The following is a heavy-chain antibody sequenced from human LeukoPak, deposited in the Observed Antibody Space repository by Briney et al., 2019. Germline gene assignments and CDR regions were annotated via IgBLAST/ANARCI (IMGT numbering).Heavy chain of an antibody. CDR3: ASSGGYYDSSGYYLSYYYYYMDV. CDR2: ISSSGSTI. V-gene: IGHV3-48*03. D-gene: IGHD3-22*01. J-gene: IGHJ6*03. Sequence: GGSLRLSCAASGFTFSSYEMNWVRQAPGKGLEWLSYISSSGSTIYYADSVKGRFTISRDNAKNSLYLQMNSLRAEDTAVYYCASSGGYYDSSGYYLSYYYYYMDVWGKGTAVTVSS. CDR1: GFTFSSYE.